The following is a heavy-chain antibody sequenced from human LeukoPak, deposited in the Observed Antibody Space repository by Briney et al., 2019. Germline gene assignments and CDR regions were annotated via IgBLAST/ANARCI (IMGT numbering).Heavy chain of an antibody. J-gene: IGHJ4*02. CDR1: GYTFTSYY. V-gene: IGHV1-46*01. CDR2: INPSGGST. Sequence: ASVKVSCKASGYTFTSYYMHWVRQAPGQGLEWMGIINPSGGSTSHAQKFHGRVTMTRDTSTSTVYMELSRLRSEDTAVYYCARATVEEVVAASLDYWGQGTLVTVSS. CDR3: ARATVEEVVAASLDY. D-gene: IGHD2-15*01.